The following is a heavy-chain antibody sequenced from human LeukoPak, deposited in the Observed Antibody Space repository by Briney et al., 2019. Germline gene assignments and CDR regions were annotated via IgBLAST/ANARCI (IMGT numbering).Heavy chain of an antibody. J-gene: IGHJ5*02. D-gene: IGHD4-17*01. CDR3: AVHLPGDYLDP. V-gene: IGHV1-8*01. Sequence: GASVKVSCKASGYTFTIYDINWVRQAAGQGLEWMGWMYPDSGNTDFAQKFQGRVTMTRNTSISTAYMELSSLTSEDTAVYYCAVHLPGDYLDPWGQGTLVTVSS. CDR2: MYPDSGNT. CDR1: GYTFTIYD.